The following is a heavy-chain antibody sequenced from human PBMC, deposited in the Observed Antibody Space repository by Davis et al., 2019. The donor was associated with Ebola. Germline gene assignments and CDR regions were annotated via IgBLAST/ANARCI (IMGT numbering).Heavy chain of an antibody. CDR2: ISSSGSTI. CDR3: ARTAVAGTGDY. Sequence: GESLKISCAASGFTFSDYYMSWIRQAPGKGLEWVSYISSSGSTIYYADSVKGRFTISRDNAKNSLYLQMNGLRAEDTAVYYCARTAVAGTGDYWGQGTLVTVSS. CDR1: GFTFSDYY. D-gene: IGHD6-19*01. V-gene: IGHV3-11*04. J-gene: IGHJ4*02.